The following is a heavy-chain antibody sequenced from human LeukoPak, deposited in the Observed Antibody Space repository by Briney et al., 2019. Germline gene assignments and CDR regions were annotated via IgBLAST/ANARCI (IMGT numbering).Heavy chain of an antibody. J-gene: IGHJ4*02. CDR2: ISYSGST. Sequence: PSETLSLTCTVSGGSISSNYWSWIGQPPGKGLEWIGYISYSGSTNYNPSLESRVTISEDTSKNHFSLKLSSVTAADTAVYYCARLPQNYGGNARFDSWGQGTLVSVSS. V-gene: IGHV4-59*01. CDR3: ARLPQNYGGNARFDS. D-gene: IGHD4-23*01. CDR1: GGSISSNY.